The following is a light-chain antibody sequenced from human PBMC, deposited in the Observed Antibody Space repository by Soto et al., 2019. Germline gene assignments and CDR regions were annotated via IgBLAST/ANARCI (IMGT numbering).Light chain of an antibody. CDR2: EVT. V-gene: IGLV2-14*01. Sequence: QSALAQPDSVSASPGQSISNSCTGTSGDVGGHNYVSWYQQHPGKAPKLIIYEVTNRPSGVSNRFSGSKSGNTASLTISGLQAEDEADYYCTSYTRSATPYIYGSGTTVTVL. CDR1: SGDVGGHNY. J-gene: IGLJ1*01. CDR3: TSYTRSATPYI.